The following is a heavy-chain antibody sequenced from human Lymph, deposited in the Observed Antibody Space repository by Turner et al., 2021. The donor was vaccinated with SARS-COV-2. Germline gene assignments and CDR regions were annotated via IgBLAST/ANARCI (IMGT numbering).Heavy chain of an antibody. J-gene: IGHJ6*02. CDR2: ISYYGSNK. Sequence: QVQLVESGGGVVQPGRALRLSCAASGFTFRSYAMHWVRQAPGKGLGWVAVISYYGSNKYYADSVKGRFTISRDNSKNTLYLQMNSLGAEDTAVYYCAIDTGGQVDVWGQGTTVTVSS. CDR3: AIDTGGQVDV. D-gene: IGHD2-8*02. V-gene: IGHV3-30-3*01. CDR1: GFTFRSYA.